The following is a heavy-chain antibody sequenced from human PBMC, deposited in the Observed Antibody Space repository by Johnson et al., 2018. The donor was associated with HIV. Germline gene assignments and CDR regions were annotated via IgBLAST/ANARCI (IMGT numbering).Heavy chain of an antibody. J-gene: IGHJ3*02. CDR3: AKDSTYYDSGGAFDI. CDR1: GFTFSGSA. D-gene: IGHD3-3*01. CDR2: IRYDGSNK. V-gene: IGHV3-30*02. Sequence: QVQLVESGGGLVQPGGSLKLSCAASGFTFSGSAMHWVRQAPGKGLEWVAFIRYDGSNKYYADSVKGRFTISRDNSKNTLYLQMNSLRAEDTAVYYCAKDSTYYDSGGAFDIWGQGTMVTVSS.